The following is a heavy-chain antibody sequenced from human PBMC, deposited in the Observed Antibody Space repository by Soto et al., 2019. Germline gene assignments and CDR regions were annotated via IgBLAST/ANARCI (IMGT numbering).Heavy chain of an antibody. J-gene: IGHJ5*02. CDR3: ARLFGGVIAPNWFDP. CDR1: GGSVSSGSYY. CDR2: IYYSGST. D-gene: IGHD3-16*02. Sequence: PSETLSLTCTVSGGSVSSGSYYWSWIRQPPGKGLEWIGYIYYSGSTNYNPSLKSRVTISVDTSKNQFSLKLSSVTAADTAVYYCARLFGGVIAPNWFDPWGQGTLVTVS. V-gene: IGHV4-61*01.